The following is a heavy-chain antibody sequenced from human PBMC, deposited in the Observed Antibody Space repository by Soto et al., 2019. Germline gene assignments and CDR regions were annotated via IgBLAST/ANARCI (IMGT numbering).Heavy chain of an antibody. Sequence: QVQLQESGPGLVKPSETLSLSCTVSGGSINSYYWSWIRQSPGKRMEWIGYVHHSWGSSYNPSLRXXVXXSLDTAKSQFSLKVTSVPATATSVYYCARQGFGPLHGLVDVWGQGTTVTVSS. CDR2: VHHSWGS. D-gene: IGHD3-10*01. V-gene: IGHV4-59*08. CDR1: GGSINSYY. CDR3: ARQGFGPLHGLVDV. J-gene: IGHJ6*02.